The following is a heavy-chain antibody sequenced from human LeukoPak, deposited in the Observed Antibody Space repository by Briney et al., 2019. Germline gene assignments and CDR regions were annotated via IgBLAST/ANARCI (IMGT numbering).Heavy chain of an antibody. J-gene: IGHJ6*02. Sequence: SQTLSLTCAISGDSFSTNSATWTWLRQSPSRGLEWLGRTYYRSKWNNDYAVSMKSRITINPDTSKNQFSLQLNSVTPEDTAVYYCVWGFYYTGMDVWGQGTTVTVSS. CDR3: VWGFYYTGMDV. CDR2: TYYRSKWNN. V-gene: IGHV6-1*01. D-gene: IGHD3-16*01. CDR1: GDSFSTNSAT.